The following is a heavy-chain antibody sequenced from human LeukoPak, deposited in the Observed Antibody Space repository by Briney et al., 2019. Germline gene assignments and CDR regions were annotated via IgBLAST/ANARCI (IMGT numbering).Heavy chain of an antibody. CDR2: ISYDGSNK. V-gene: IGHV3-30*18. J-gene: IGHJ4*02. Sequence: PGRSLRLSCAASGFTFSSYGMHWVRQAPGKGLEWVAVISYDGSNKYYADSVKGRFTISRDNSKNTLYLQMNSLRAEDTAVYYCAKEGNYWGSGSYYDYWGQGTLVTVSS. CDR3: AKEGNYWGSGSYYDY. CDR1: GFTFSSYG. D-gene: IGHD3-10*01.